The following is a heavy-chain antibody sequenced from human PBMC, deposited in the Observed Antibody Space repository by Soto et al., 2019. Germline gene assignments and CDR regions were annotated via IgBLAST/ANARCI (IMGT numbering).Heavy chain of an antibody. D-gene: IGHD3-22*01. V-gene: IGHV4-4*02. CDR2: IYHSGRS. J-gene: IGHJ4*02. Sequence: VQLQESGPGLVKSSGTLSLTCAVSGGSISSSSWWTWVRQPPGKGLEWIGEIYHSGRSNYNPSLESRVTISVDKSKSQFSLKLSSVTAADTAVYYCARSFDGSGYYYGYWGQGSLVTVSS. CDR3: ARSFDGSGYYYGY. CDR1: GGSISSSSW.